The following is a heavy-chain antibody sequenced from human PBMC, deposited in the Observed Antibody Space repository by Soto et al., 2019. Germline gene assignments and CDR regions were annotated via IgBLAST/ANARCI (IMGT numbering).Heavy chain of an antibody. J-gene: IGHJ6*02. V-gene: IGHV3-53*04. CDR3: ARDGPYYYASRMDV. CDR1: GIPVSSNY. D-gene: IGHD3-10*01. Sequence: EVQLVESGGGLVQPGGSLRLSCVASGIPVSSNYMTWVRQAPGKGLEWVSVLHSGGDTYYANSVKGRFTISRHDSTNTLYLQMNSLTPEDTAVYYCARDGPYYYASRMDVWGQGTXVTXS. CDR2: LHSGGDT.